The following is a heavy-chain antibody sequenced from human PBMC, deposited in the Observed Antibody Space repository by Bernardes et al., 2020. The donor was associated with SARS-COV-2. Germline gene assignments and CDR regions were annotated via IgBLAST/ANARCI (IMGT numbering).Heavy chain of an antibody. CDR2: IWYDGSNK. D-gene: IGHD2-2*01. Sequence: GGSLRLSCAASGFTFSSYGMHWVRQAPGKGLEWVAVIWYDGSNKYYADSVKGRFTISRDNSKNTLYLQMNSLRAEDTAVYYCARAPAYCSSTSCYEYYFDYWGQGTLVTVSS. J-gene: IGHJ4*02. CDR1: GFTFSSYG. CDR3: ARAPAYCSSTSCYEYYFDY. V-gene: IGHV3-33*01.